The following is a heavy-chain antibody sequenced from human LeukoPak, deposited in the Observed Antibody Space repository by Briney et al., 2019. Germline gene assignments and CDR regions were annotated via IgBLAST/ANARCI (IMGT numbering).Heavy chain of an antibody. J-gene: IGHJ4*02. V-gene: IGHV3-7*01. D-gene: IGHD3-10*01. Sequence: PGGSLRLSCSASGFTFRNYRMSWVRQAPGKGLEWVANINQDGSKIYYVDSVKGRFTISRDNVKNSLSLEMHSLTPEDTAVYYCARDGRAREESGTYTSYYFDFWGQGILVTVSS. CDR1: GFTFRNYR. CDR2: INQDGSKI. CDR3: ARDGRAREESGTYTSYYFDF.